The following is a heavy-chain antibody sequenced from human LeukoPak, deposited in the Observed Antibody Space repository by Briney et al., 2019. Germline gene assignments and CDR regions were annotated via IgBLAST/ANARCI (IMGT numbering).Heavy chain of an antibody. CDR3: ARVANWNDNNWFDP. Sequence: GGSLRLSCAASGFTFSSYGMHWVRQAPGKGLEWVAVIWYDGSNKYYADSVKGRFTISRDNSKNTLYLQMNSLRAEDTAVYYCARVANWNDNNWFDPWGQGTLVTVSS. CDR1: GFTFSSYG. V-gene: IGHV3-33*01. J-gene: IGHJ5*02. CDR2: IWYDGSNK. D-gene: IGHD1-1*01.